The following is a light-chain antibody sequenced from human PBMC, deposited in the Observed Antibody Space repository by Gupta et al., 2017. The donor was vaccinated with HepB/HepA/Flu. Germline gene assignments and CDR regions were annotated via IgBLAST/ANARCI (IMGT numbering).Light chain of an antibody. V-gene: IGKV2-30*01. CDR1: ESLVNSDGNTY. Sequence: DVVMTQSPLSLPVTLGQPASISCRSSESLVNSDGNTYLTWFQQRPGQSPRRLLYKISNRDSGVPDRFSGSGSGTNFTLKISRVEAEDVGIYYCMQGSHWRGFTFGPGTKVDMK. CDR3: MQGSHWRGFT. J-gene: IGKJ3*01. CDR2: KIS.